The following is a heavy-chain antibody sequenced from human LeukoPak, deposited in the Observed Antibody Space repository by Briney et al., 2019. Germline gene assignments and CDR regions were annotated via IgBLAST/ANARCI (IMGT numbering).Heavy chain of an antibody. CDR1: GGSFSGYY. CDR2: INHSGST. V-gene: IGHV4-34*01. J-gene: IGHJ3*02. D-gene: IGHD1-1*01. CDR3: ARGWTPRGAFDI. Sequence: PSETLSLTCAVYGGSFSGYYWGWIRQPPGKGLEWIGEINHSGSTNYNPSLKSRVTISVDTSKNQFSLKLSSVTAADTAVYYCARGWTPRGAFDIWGQGTMVTVSS.